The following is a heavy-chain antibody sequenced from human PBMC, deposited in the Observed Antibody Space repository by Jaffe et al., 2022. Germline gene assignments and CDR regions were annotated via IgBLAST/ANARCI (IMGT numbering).Heavy chain of an antibody. CDR3: ARDLEGRYFDWFHGSGWFDP. CDR1: GGTFSSYT. D-gene: IGHD3-9*01. Sequence: QVQLVQSGAEVKKPGSSVKVSCKASGGTFSSYTISWVRQAPGQGLEWMGRIIPILGIANYAQKFQGRVTITADKSTSTAYMELSSLRSEDTAVYYCARDLEGRYFDWFHGSGWFDPWGQGTLVTVSS. CDR2: IIPILGIA. J-gene: IGHJ5*02. V-gene: IGHV1-69*08.